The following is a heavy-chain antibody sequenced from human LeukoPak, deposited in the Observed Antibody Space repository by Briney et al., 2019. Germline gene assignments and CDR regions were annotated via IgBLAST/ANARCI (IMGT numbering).Heavy chain of an antibody. CDR3: ARAPWGGYSYGVDY. CDR2: IIPILGIA. CDR1: VGTFSSYA. J-gene: IGHJ4*02. Sequence: SVRVSCKASVGTFSSYAISWVRQAPGQGLEWMGRIIPILGIANYAQKFQGRGTITADKSTSTAYMELSRLSSEDTAVYYCARAPWGGYSYGVDYWGQGTLVTVSS. V-gene: IGHV1-69*04. D-gene: IGHD5-18*01.